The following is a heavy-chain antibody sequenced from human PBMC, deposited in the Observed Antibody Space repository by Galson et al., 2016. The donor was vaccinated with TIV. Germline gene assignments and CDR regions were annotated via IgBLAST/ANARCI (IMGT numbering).Heavy chain of an antibody. CDR3: AGEHLPHDSLDV. V-gene: IGHV4-31*03. CDR1: GDSVSNAAYY. CDR2: VYYTGTS. J-gene: IGHJ3*01. Sequence: TLSLTCSVSGDSVSNAAYYWTWIRQLPGKGLEWIGNVYYTGTSYYNPSLKSRVTMSVDTSKNQFSLKLTSVTAADSALYFCAGEHLPHDSLDVWGQGTAVTVSS. D-gene: IGHD3-3*02.